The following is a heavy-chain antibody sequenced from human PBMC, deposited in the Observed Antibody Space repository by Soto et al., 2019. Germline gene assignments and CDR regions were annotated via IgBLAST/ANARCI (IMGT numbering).Heavy chain of an antibody. CDR2: LSGYNGNT. CDR3: ATVVGAVLF. J-gene: IGHJ4*02. Sequence: ASVKVSCKASGYNVTSYAISWVRQAPGQGLEWMGWLSGYNGNTNYAQNFQGTVTVTTDKSTSTAYMELRSLRSDDRAVYYCATVVGAVLFWGQGTLVTVSS. V-gene: IGHV1-18*01. D-gene: IGHD1-26*01. CDR1: GYNVTSYA.